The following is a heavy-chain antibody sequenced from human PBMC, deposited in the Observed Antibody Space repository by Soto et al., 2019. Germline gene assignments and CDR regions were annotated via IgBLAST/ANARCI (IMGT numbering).Heavy chain of an antibody. CDR1: GYSFTSTG. CDR3: ARDLDGSGSYFTDY. Sequence: ASVKVSCKASGYSFTSTGISWVRQAPGQGPEWMGWTSTFNGEAKYAQKLQGRVTMTTDTSTTTAYMELRSLTSDDTAVYYCARDLDGSGSYFTDYWGQGTLVTVSS. V-gene: IGHV1-18*01. D-gene: IGHD3-10*01. CDR2: TSTFNGEA. J-gene: IGHJ4*02.